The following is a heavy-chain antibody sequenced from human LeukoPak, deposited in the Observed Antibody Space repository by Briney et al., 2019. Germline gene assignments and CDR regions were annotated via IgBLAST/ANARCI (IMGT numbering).Heavy chain of an antibody. CDR2: ISGSGGST. D-gene: IGHD4-4*01. CDR1: GFTFSSYA. CDR3: AKYLSNYDGFDY. V-gene: IGHV3-23*01. J-gene: IGHJ4*02. Sequence: GGSLRLSCAASGFTFSSYAMSWVRQAPGRGLEWVSAISGSGGSTYYADSVKGRFTISRDNSKNTLYLQMNSLRAEDTAVYYCAKYLSNYDGFDYWGQGTLVTVSS.